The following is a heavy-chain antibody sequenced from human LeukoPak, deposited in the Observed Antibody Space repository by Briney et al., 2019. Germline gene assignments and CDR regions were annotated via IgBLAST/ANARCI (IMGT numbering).Heavy chain of an antibody. V-gene: IGHV4-38-2*02. CDR2: IYHSGIT. Sequence: SETLSLTCTVSGYSISSGLYWGWVRQPPGKGLEWIGSIYHSGITYYNPSLKSRVTMSVDTSKNQFSLKLSSVTAADTAVYFCARDEAPEYWGQGTLVTVSS. CDR3: ARDEAPEY. CDR1: GYSISSGLY. J-gene: IGHJ4*02.